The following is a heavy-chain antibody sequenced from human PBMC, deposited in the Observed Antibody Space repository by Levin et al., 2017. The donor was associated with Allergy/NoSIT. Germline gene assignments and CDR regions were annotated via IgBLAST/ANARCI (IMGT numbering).Heavy chain of an antibody. V-gene: IGHV3-21*01. J-gene: IGHJ5*02. D-gene: IGHD3-16*01. Sequence: GESLKISCVASGFTFSPYSMNWVRQAPGKGLEWVSSISSSGSYIYYRDSVKGRFTISRDNATNSLYLDLNSLRAEDTAVYYCACEPERGKWFDPWGQGTLVTVSS. CDR3: ACEPERGKWFDP. CDR1: GFTFSPYS. CDR2: ISSSGSYI.